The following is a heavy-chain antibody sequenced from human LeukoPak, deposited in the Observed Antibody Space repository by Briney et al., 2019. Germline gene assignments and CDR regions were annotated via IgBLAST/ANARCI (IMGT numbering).Heavy chain of an antibody. J-gene: IGHJ4*02. CDR1: GDSINSSSYY. Sequence: SETLSLTCTVSGDSINSSSYYWGWIRQPPGKGLEWIGSIYYSGNTYYTPSLKSRVTISLDTSKNQFSLRLSSVTAADTAVYYCARHNGYSFGRQDYWGQGTLVTVSS. V-gene: IGHV4-39*01. D-gene: IGHD5-18*01. CDR2: IYYSGNT. CDR3: ARHNGYSFGRQDY.